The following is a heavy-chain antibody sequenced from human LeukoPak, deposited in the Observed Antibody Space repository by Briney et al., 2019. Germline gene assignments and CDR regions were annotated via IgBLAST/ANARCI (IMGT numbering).Heavy chain of an antibody. Sequence: GGSLRLSCAASGFTFSDFSMNWVRQAPGKGLEWVSYISTSGSTIYYADSVKGRFTISRDSAKNSLYLQMNSLRAEDTAVYYCARELVVAGAFGIWGQGTMVTVSS. CDR1: GFTFSDFS. CDR2: ISTSGSTI. D-gene: IGHD2-2*01. V-gene: IGHV3-48*04. CDR3: ARELVVAGAFGI. J-gene: IGHJ3*02.